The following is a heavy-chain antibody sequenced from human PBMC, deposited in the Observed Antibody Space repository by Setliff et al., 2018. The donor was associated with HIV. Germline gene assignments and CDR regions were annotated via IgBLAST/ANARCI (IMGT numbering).Heavy chain of an antibody. V-gene: IGHV1-46*01. D-gene: IGHD6-6*01. CDR1: GYTFTSYY. J-gene: IGHJ4*02. CDR3: ARVARRGYFDY. CDR2: INPSGGST. Sequence: GASVKVSCKASGYTFTSYYMHWVRQAPGQGLEWMGIINPSGGSTSYAQKFQGRVTMTWDTSTSTVYMELSSLRSEDTAVYYCARVARRGYFDYWGQGTLVTVSS.